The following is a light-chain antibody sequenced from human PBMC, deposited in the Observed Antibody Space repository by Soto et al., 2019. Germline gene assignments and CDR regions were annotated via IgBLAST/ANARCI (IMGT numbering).Light chain of an antibody. CDR2: GAS. J-gene: IGKJ2*01. CDR1: QSVSSN. CDR3: QQYNYWPPYT. V-gene: IGKV3-15*01. Sequence: EIMMTQSPTTLSVSPGERATLSCRASQSVSSNLAWYQQKPGQAPRLLIYGASTRATGIPARFSGSGSETEFTLTISSLQSEDFAVYYGQQYNYWPPYTFGQGTKLEIK.